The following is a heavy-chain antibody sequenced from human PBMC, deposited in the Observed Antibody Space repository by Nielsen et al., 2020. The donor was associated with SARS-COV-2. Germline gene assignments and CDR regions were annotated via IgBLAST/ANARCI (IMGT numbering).Heavy chain of an antibody. CDR3: ARFLRGNSARYLDY. V-gene: IGHV4-59*08. CDR1: GGSITRSY. Sequence: SETLSLTCTVPGGSITRSYWSWIRQPPGKGLEWIGYNSYSGSTTYTPSLKSRVTISADTSKNHFSLNLSSVTAADTALYYCARFLRGNSARYLDYWGQGTLVTVSS. CDR2: NSYSGST. D-gene: IGHD4-23*01. J-gene: IGHJ4*02.